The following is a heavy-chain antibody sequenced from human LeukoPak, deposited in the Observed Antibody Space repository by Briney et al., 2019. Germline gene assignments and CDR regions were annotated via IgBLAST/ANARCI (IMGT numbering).Heavy chain of an antibody. CDR3: ARYASYGTNWFDP. Sequence: GESLKTSCKTPGALFTSYLTSWVHQMPEKGLEWMGRIDPSDSYTNYSPSFQGHVTISVDKSISTAYLQWSSLKASDTAVYYCARYASYGTNWFDPWGQGTLVTVSS. CDR1: GALFTSYL. CDR2: IDPSDSYT. D-gene: IGHD3-16*01. V-gene: IGHV5-10-1*01. J-gene: IGHJ5*02.